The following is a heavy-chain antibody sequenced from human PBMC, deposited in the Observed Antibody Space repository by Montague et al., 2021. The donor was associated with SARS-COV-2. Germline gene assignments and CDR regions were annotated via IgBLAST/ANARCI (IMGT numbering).Heavy chain of an antibody. CDR1: GFTFSSYA. CDR3: ARTNSGSYSGAFDI. CDR2: ISYDGSNK. D-gene: IGHD1-26*01. J-gene: IGHJ3*02. V-gene: IGHV3-30*04. Sequence: SLRLSCAASGFTFSSYAMHWVRQAPGKGLEWVAVISYDGSNKNYADSVQGRFTISRDNSKNTLYLQMNSLRAEDTAVYYCARTNSGSYSGAFDIWGQGTMVTVSS.